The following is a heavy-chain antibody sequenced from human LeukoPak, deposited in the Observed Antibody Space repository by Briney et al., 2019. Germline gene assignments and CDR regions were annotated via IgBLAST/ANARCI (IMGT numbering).Heavy chain of an antibody. CDR1: GGSISSYY. D-gene: IGHD3-9*01. Sequence: PSETLSLTCTVSGGSISSYYWSWIRQPPGKGLEWIGYIYYSGSTNYNPSLKSRVTISVDTSKNQFSLKLSSVTAADTAVYYCARALPDYDILTVDYWGQGTLVTVSS. CDR2: IYYSGST. CDR3: ARALPDYDILTVDY. V-gene: IGHV4-59*01. J-gene: IGHJ4*02.